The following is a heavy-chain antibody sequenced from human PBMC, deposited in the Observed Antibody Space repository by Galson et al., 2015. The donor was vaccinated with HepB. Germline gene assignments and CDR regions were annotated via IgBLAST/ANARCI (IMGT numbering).Heavy chain of an antibody. CDR3: VRGIRVSTGGQIRYYFDY. Sequence: SLRLSCATSGFTFRDHAMGWFRQAPGKGLEWVTFIRSNFYTGTTDDAASVKGRFTISRDDSKSIAYLQMNSLKTEDTAIYYCVRGIRVSTGGQIRYYFDYWGQGTVVIVSS. V-gene: IGHV3-49*03. CDR2: IRSNFYTGTT. J-gene: IGHJ4*02. D-gene: IGHD2-15*01. CDR1: GFTFRDHA.